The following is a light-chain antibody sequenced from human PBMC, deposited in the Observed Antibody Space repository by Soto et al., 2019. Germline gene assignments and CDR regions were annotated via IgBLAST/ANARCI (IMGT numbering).Light chain of an antibody. CDR2: AAS. Sequence: DIQMTQSPSSLSASVGDRVTITCRASQDIRNDLGLYQQRPGKAPKRLIYAASSLQGGVPSRFSGSGSGTEFTLTISSLQPEDFSTYYCLQNNSSPPTFGQGTKVEIK. V-gene: IGKV1-17*01. CDR1: QDIRND. CDR3: LQNNSSPPT. J-gene: IGKJ1*01.